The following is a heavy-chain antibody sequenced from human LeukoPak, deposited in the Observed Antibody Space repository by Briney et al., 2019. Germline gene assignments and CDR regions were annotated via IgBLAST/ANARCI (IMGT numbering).Heavy chain of an antibody. V-gene: IGHV3-30*07. CDR1: GFTFSSYA. J-gene: IGHJ6*02. Sequence: PGGSLRLSCAASGFTFSSYAMHCVRQAPGKGLEWVAVISYDGSNKYYADSVKGRFTISRDNAKNTLYLQMNSLRAEDTAVYYCARDHPTYYYYYYGMDVWGQGTTVTVSS. CDR3: ARDHPTYYYYYYGMDV. CDR2: ISYDGSNK.